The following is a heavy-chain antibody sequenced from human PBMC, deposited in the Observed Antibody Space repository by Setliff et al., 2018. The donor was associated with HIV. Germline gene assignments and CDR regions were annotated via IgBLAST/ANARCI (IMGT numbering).Heavy chain of an antibody. D-gene: IGHD6-19*01. CDR2: IHHSGNT. J-gene: IGHJ5*02. CDR3: ARPRRVRSRAWYWFDI. CDR1: GYSISSGYY. V-gene: IGHV4-38-2*01. Sequence: SETLSLTCPVSGYSISSGYYWGWIRQPPGRGLEWIGAIHHSGNTYYNPSLKSRVTISVDTSKNLFSLKVNSVTAADTAVYYCARPRRVRSRAWYWFDIWGQGTLVTVSS.